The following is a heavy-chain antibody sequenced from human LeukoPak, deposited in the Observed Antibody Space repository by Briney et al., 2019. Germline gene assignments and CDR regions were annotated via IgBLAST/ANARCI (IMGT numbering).Heavy chain of an antibody. CDR3: AKVKSSVLRYFGLDP. D-gene: IGHD3-9*01. V-gene: IGHV3-43*02. Sequence: PSCSASGSTFVDYATLWVRPAPRKGLEWVSLVSGDGSRIYYADSVKRRFTVSRDNSINSLYLQMNSLRTEDTALYYCAKVKSSVLRYFGLDPWVQGTLVTVSS. CDR2: VSGDGSRI. CDR1: GSTFVDYA. J-gene: IGHJ5*02.